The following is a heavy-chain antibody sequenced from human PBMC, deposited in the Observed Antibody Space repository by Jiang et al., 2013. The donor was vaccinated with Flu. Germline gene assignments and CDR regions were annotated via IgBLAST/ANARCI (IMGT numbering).Heavy chain of an antibody. D-gene: IGHD2-15*01. V-gene: IGHV3-48*03. CDR2: ISSSGSTI. CDR3: AKGLPTNLGYCSGGSCYSDY. CDR1: GFTFSSYE. Sequence: VQLLESGGGLVQPGGSLRLSCAASGFTFSSYEMNWVRQAPGKGLEWVSYISSSGSTIYYADSVKGRLTISRDNAKNSLYLQMNSLRAEDTAVYYCAKGLPTNLGYCSGGSCYSDYVGPGNPGPPSP. J-gene: IGHJ4*02.